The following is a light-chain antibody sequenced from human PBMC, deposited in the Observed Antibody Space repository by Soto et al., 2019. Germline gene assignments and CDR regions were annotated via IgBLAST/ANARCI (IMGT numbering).Light chain of an antibody. CDR3: AAWDDSLNSVI. CDR1: RSNIGTNP. Sequence: QSVLTQPPSASGTPGQSDSISCSGSRSNIGTNPVNWYQQLPGTAPKLLFYTNTQRPSGVPDRFSASKSGTSASLAISGLQSEDEADYYCAAWDDSLNSVIFGGGTKVTVL. J-gene: IGLJ2*01. V-gene: IGLV1-44*01. CDR2: TNT.